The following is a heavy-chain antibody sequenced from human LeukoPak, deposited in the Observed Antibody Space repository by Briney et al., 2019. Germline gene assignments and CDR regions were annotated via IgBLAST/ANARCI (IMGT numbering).Heavy chain of an antibody. Sequence: SETLSLTCAVYGGSFSGYYWSWIRQPPGKGLEWIGEINRSGSTNYNPSLKSRVTISVDTSKNQFSLKLSSVTAADRAVYYCARMVRGVIADAFDIWGQGTMVTVSS. CDR3: ARMVRGVIADAFDI. CDR2: INRSGST. CDR1: GGSFSGYY. V-gene: IGHV4-34*01. J-gene: IGHJ3*02. D-gene: IGHD3-10*01.